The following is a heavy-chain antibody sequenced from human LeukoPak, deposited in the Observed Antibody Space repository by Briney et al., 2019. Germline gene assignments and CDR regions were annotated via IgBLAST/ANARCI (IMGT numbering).Heavy chain of an antibody. V-gene: IGHV4-4*07. CDR2: IYTSGST. CDR1: GGSISSYY. Sequence: SETLSLTCTVSGGSISSYYWSWIRQPAGKGLEWIGRIYTSGSTNYNPSLKSRVTMSVDTSKNQFSLKLSSVTAADTAVYYCARDAQYYDSSGHSKRAEWVWWFDPWGQGTLVTVSS. CDR3: ARDAQYYDSSGHSKRAEWVWWFDP. J-gene: IGHJ5*02. D-gene: IGHD3-22*01.